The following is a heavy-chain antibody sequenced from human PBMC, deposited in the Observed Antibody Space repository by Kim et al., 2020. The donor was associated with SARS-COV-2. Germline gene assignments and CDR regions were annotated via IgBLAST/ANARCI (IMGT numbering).Heavy chain of an antibody. CDR3: ARVMVRGVMTYYYYYGMDV. CDR2: ISYDGSNK. J-gene: IGHJ6*02. V-gene: IGHV3-30*04. D-gene: IGHD3-10*01. CDR1: GFTFSSYA. Sequence: GGSLRLSCAASGFTFSSYAMHWVRQAPGKGLEWVAVISYDGSNKYYADSVKGRFTISRDNSKNTLYLQMNSLRAEDTAVYYCARVMVRGVMTYYYYYGMDVWGQGTTVTVSS.